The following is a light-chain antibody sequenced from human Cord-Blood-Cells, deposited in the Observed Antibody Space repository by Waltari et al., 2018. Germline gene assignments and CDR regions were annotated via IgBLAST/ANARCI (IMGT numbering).Light chain of an antibody. V-gene: IGKV4-1*01. CDR1: QSVLYSSNNKNY. CDR2: WAS. CDR3: QQYYSTPYT. J-gene: IGKJ2*01. Sequence: DIVMTQSPDSLAVSLCERATINCKSSQSVLYSSNNKNYLAWYQQKPGQPPKLLIYWASTRESGVPGRFSGSGSGTDFTLAISSLQAEDVAVYYCQQYYSTPYTFGQGTKLEIK.